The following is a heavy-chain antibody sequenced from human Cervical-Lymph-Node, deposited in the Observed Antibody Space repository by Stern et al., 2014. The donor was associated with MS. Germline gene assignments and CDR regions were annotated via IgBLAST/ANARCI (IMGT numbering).Heavy chain of an antibody. CDR1: GYTLSSYG. D-gene: IGHD2-8*01. V-gene: IGHV1-3*01. J-gene: IGHJ6*02. CDR3: ARGRARINIANAIRGQGYFYYGMDV. CDR2: IDVGNGKK. Sequence: QVQLVESGAEVKKPGATVKVSCKASGYTLSSYGMHWVRQAPGQGLEWLGWIDVGNGKKKYLQKLKGRFIISRDTSATTIYMELSGLTSEDTGVYYCARGRARINIANAIRGQGYFYYGMDVWGQGTTVTVSS.